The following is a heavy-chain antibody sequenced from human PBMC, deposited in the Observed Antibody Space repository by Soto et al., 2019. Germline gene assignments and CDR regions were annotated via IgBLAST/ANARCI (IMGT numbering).Heavy chain of an antibody. CDR2: IYPGDSDT. CDR1: GYTFTNYW. V-gene: IGHV5-51*01. CDR3: AASIFYYGMDV. Sequence: GESLKISCKGSGYTFTNYWIGWVRQMPGKGPEWMGIIYPGDSDTKYNPSFQGQVTIPADKSITTTYLQWSSLKASDTAIYYCAASIFYYGMDVWGQGTTVTVSS. J-gene: IGHJ6*02.